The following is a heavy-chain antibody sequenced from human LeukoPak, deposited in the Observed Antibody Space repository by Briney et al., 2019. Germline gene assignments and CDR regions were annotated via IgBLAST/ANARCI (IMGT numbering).Heavy chain of an antibody. V-gene: IGHV3-49*04. CDR2: IRSKAYGGTT. J-gene: IGHJ4*02. CDR1: GFTFGDYA. D-gene: IGHD4-11*01. Sequence: GGSLRLSCTASGFTFGDYAMSWVRQAPGKGLEWVGFIRSKAYGGTTEYAASVKGRFTISRDDSESIAYLQMNSLKTEDTAVYYCTRHDYSNYLDYWGQGTLVTVSS. CDR3: TRHDYSNYLDY.